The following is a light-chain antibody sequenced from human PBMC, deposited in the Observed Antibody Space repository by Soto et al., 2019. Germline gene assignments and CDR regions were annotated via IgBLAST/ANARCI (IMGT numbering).Light chain of an antibody. CDR2: EVS. J-gene: IGLJ2*01. V-gene: IGLV2-8*01. CDR1: SSVVGAYNY. CDR3: CSYTDTNILV. Sequence: QSALTQPPSASGSPGQSVTISCTGTSSVVGAYNYVSWYQQHPGKAPKLMIYEVSKRPSGVPDRFSGSKSGNTASLTVSGLQAEDEADYCCCSYTDTNILVFGGGTKLTVL.